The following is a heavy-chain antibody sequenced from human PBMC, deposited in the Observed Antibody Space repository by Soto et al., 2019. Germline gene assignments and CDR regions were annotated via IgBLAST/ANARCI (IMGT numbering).Heavy chain of an antibody. CDR1: GGTFSSYA. CDR3: ARGGLGIVATIDDCGMDV. V-gene: IGHV1-69*13. J-gene: IGHJ6*02. CDR2: IIPIFGTA. Sequence: EASVKVSCKASGGTFSSYAISWVRQAPGQGLEWMGGIIPIFGTANYAQKFQGRVTITADESTSTAYMELSSLRSEDTAVYYCARGGLGIVATIDDCGMDVWGQGTTVTVSS. D-gene: IGHD5-12*01.